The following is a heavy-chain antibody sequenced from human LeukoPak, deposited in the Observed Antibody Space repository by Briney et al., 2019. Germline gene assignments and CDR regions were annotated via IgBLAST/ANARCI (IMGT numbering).Heavy chain of an antibody. Sequence: GGSLRLSCAASGFTVSSNHMSWVRQAPGKGLEWVSVIHSGGSTYYADSVKGRFTMSRDNSKNTLYLQMNSLRAEDTAVYYCAKWTSYYYDSSGPNPSWFDPWGQGTLVTVSS. V-gene: IGHV3-53*01. D-gene: IGHD3-22*01. CDR1: GFTVSSNH. CDR3: AKWTSYYYDSSGPNPSWFDP. J-gene: IGHJ5*02. CDR2: IHSGGST.